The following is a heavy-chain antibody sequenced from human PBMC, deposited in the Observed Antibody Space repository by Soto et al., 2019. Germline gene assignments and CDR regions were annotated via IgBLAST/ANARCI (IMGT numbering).Heavy chain of an antibody. V-gene: IGHV3-23*01. CDR3: AKETGYSYGFQPNALDV. J-gene: IGHJ6*02. CDR1: GFTFSRYA. Sequence: GCLLLTCSVSGFTFSRYAMNWVRQAPGKGLEWVSIISSRGDRTSYAESVKGRFTISRDDSKNTLFLHMNSLGAEDTAVYYCAKETGYSYGFQPNALDVWGQGTTVTVYS. D-gene: IGHD5-18*01. CDR2: ISSRGDRT.